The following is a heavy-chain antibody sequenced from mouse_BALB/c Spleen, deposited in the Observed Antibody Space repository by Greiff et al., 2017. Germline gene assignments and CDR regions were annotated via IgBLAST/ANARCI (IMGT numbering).Heavy chain of an antibody. CDR1: GYTFTSYV. J-gene: IGHJ4*01. V-gene: IGHV1-14*01. D-gene: IGHD2-2*01. CDR3: ARGRAFYYGYPYAMDY. Sequence: VQLQQSGPELVKPGASVKMSCKASGYTFTSYVMHWVKQKPGQGLEWIGYINPYNDGTKYNEKFKGKASLTSDKSSSTAYMELSSLTSEDSAVYYCARGRAFYYGYPYAMDYWGQGTSVTVSS. CDR2: INPYNDGT.